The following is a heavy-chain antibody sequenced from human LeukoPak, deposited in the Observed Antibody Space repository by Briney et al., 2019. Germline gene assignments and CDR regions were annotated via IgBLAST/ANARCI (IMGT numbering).Heavy chain of an antibody. Sequence: ASVKVSCKASGYTFTSYGISWVRQAPGQGLEWMGWISAYNGNTNYAQKLQGRVTMTTDTSTSTAYMELRSLRSDDTAVYYCARGVLDSSSSYYYYXMDVWGXXTTVTVSS. V-gene: IGHV1-18*01. CDR1: GYTFTSYG. CDR2: ISAYNGNT. J-gene: IGHJ6*03. CDR3: ARGVLDSSSSYYYYXMDV. D-gene: IGHD6-13*01.